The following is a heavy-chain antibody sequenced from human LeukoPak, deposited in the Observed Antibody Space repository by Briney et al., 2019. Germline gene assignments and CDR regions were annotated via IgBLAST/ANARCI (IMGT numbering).Heavy chain of an antibody. D-gene: IGHD5-18*01. CDR3: ARDVDTAMVP. CDR1: GGSISSYY. J-gene: IGHJ6*02. CDR2: IYYSGST. Sequence: SETLSLTCTVFGGSISSYYWSWIRQPPGKGLEWIGYIYYSGSTNYNPSLKSRVTISVDTSKNQFSLKLSSVTAADTAVYYCARDVDTAMVPWGQGTTVTVSS. V-gene: IGHV4-59*01.